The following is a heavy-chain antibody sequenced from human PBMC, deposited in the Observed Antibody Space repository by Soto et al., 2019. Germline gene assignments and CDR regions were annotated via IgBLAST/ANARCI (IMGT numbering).Heavy chain of an antibody. CDR2: IYRDDDK. V-gene: IGHV2-5*02. CDR3: AHTAASGPSWETFNY. Sequence: QITLKESGPTLVKPTQTLTLTCTVSVFSLTTNGVGVGWFRQPPGKALEWLALIYRDDDKRYRPSLKTRLTITKDNSKNQVVLTMTTMDPVDSATYYCAHTAASGPSWETFNYWGQGPRVTVSS. J-gene: IGHJ1*01. CDR1: VFSLTTNGVG. D-gene: IGHD1-26*01.